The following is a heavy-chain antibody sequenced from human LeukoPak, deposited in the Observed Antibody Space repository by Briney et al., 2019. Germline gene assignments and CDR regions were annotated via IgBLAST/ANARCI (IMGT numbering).Heavy chain of an antibody. D-gene: IGHD3-10*01. CDR2: IYPSDSDA. CDR1: GYRFTSYW. J-gene: IGHJ3*02. CDR3: ARRSGSDALDI. Sequence: GESLKISCKASGYRFTSYWIGWVRQMPGKGLEWVGIIYPSDSDARYSPSFQGQVTISADKSINTAYLQWSSLKASDTAMYYCARRSGSDALDIWGQGTMVTVSS. V-gene: IGHV5-51*01.